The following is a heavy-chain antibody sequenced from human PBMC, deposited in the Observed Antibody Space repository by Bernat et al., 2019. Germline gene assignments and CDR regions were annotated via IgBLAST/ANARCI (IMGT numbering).Heavy chain of an antibody. CDR3: TTDFWSGYYGAYDAFDI. CDR2: IKSKTDGGTT. D-gene: IGHD3-3*01. Sequence: EVQLVESGGGLVKPGGSLKLSVAASGFTFINPWMSWFRRAPGKGLEWVGRIKSKTDGGTTDYAAPVKGRFTISRDDSKNTLYLQMNSLKTEDTAVYYCTTDFWSGYYGAYDAFDIWGQGTMVTVSS. J-gene: IGHJ3*02. CDR1: GFTFINPW. V-gene: IGHV3-15*01.